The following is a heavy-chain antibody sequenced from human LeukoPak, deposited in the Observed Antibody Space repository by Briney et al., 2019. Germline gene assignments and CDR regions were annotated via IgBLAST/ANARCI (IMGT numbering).Heavy chain of an antibody. CDR2: ISYSGTT. CDR3: ARYTVGTMEDS. CDR1: GGSIGVSGYY. V-gene: IGHV4-39*01. D-gene: IGHD5-12*01. Sequence: SETLSLTGTVSGGSIGVSGYYWGWMRQPPGKGLSSIGSISYSGTTRYNLSPKMPISISKDTSRNQYYLRVNSVTATDTIMFYCARYTVGTMEDSRGQGALVTVSS. J-gene: IGHJ4*02.